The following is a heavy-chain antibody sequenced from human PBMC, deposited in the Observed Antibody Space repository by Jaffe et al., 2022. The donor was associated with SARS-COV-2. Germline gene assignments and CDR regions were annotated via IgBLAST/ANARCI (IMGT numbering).Heavy chain of an antibody. CDR2: INAGNGNT. D-gene: IGHD6-13*01. CDR1: GYTFTSYA. Sequence: QVQLVQSGAEVKKPGASVKVSCKASGYTFTSYAMHWVRQAPGQRLEWMGWINAGNGNTKYSQKFQGRVTITRDTSASTAYMELSSLRSEDTAVYYCARDRGIAAAGLFDYWGQGTLVTVSS. CDR3: ARDRGIAAAGLFDY. J-gene: IGHJ4*02. V-gene: IGHV1-3*01.